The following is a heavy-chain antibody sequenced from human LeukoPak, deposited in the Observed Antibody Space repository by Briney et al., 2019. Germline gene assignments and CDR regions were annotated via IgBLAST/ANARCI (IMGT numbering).Heavy chain of an antibody. CDR1: GGSISSGGYS. J-gene: IGHJ4*02. V-gene: IGHV4-30-2*01. D-gene: IGHD1-14*01. CDR3: ASERSNRVIDY. CDR2: IYHSGST. Sequence: PSQTLSLTCAVSGGSISSGGYSWSWIRQPPGKGLEWIGYIYHSGSTYYNPSLKSRVTISVDRSKNQFSLKLGSVTAADTAVYYCASERSNRVIDYWGQGTLVTVSS.